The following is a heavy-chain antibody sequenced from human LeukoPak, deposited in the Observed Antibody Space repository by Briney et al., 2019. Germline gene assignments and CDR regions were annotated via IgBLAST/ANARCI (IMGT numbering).Heavy chain of an antibody. D-gene: IGHD3-10*01. Sequence: GGSLRLSCAASGFTFDDYAMHWVRQAPGKGLEWVSGISWNSGSIGYADSVKGRFTISRDNAKNSLYLQMNSLRAEDTDLYYFFCVGDTYWFDAWGQGTLVTVSS. V-gene: IGHV3-9*01. CDR3: FCVGDTYWFDA. CDR1: GFTFDDYA. J-gene: IGHJ5*02. CDR2: ISWNSGSI.